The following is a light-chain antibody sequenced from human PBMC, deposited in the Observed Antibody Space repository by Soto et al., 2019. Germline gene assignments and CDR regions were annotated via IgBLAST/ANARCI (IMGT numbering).Light chain of an antibody. CDR2: RAS. CDR3: QQYNNYPLT. V-gene: IGKV1-5*03. CDR1: QSISNS. J-gene: IGKJ4*01. Sequence: DIQMTQSPSTLSASVGDRVTITCRASQSISNSLAWYQQKPGKAPNLLIYRASSLESEVPSRFSGSGSGTEFTLTISSLQPDDFATYYCQQYNNYPLTFGGGTKVEIK.